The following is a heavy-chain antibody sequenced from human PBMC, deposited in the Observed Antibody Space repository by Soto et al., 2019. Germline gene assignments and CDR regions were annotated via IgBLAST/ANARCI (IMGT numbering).Heavy chain of an antibody. CDR3: ARDRMGFGESAWHDDAFDI. D-gene: IGHD3-10*01. J-gene: IGHJ3*02. CDR1: GGSISSGAYY. V-gene: IGHV4-39*02. Sequence: PSETLSLTCTVSGGSISSGAYYWGWIRQPPGKGLEWIGSIYYSGSTYYNPSLKSRVTISVDTSKNQFSLNLSSVTAADTAVYYCARDRMGFGESAWHDDAFDIWGQGTMVTVSS. CDR2: IYYSGST.